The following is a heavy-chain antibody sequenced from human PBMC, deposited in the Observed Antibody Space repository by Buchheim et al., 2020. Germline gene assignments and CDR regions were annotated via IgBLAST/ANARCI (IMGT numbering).Heavy chain of an antibody. Sequence: QVQLQESGPRLVEPSETLSLTCTVSGGSVSRNTYFWSWIRQPPGKGLEWIGHIYYSGSTNYNPSLKSRVAMSVDTSKNQFSLKLSSVTAADTAVYYCARDRPGMASTDTGDNRKDLKKHNWFDPWGQGT. D-gene: IGHD1-1*01. J-gene: IGHJ5*02. CDR1: GGSVSRNTYF. CDR3: ARDRPGMASTDTGDNRKDLKKHNWFDP. V-gene: IGHV4-61*01. CDR2: IYYSGST.